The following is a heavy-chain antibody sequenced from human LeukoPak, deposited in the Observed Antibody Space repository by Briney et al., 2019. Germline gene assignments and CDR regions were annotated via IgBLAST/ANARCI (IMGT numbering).Heavy chain of an antibody. CDR1: GYSFSNYW. CDR3: ARQAVAGPYDAFDI. Sequence: GESLKISCKGSGYSFSNYWIGWVRQMPGKGLEWMGIIYPRNSDTRYSPSFQGQVIISADKSIITAYLHWSSLKASDTAMYYCARQAVAGPYDAFDIWGQGTMVLVSS. J-gene: IGHJ3*02. V-gene: IGHV5-51*01. CDR2: IYPRNSDT. D-gene: IGHD6-19*01.